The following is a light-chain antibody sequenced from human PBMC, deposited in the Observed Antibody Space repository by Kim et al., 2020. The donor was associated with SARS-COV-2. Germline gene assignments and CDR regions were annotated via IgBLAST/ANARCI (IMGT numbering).Light chain of an antibody. Sequence: QSIHLSCTGSSSDVGAYNYVSWYQQHPGKVPKLMIFDVVNRPSGVSNRFSGSKSGNTASLTISGLLAEDEADYYCSSFTSRYTLVFGGGHQGDRP. CDR3: SSFTSRYTLV. J-gene: IGLJ3*02. CDR1: SSDVGAYNY. CDR2: DVV. V-gene: IGLV2-14*03.